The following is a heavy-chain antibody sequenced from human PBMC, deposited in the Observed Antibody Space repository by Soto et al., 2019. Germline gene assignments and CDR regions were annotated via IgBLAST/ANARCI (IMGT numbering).Heavy chain of an antibody. CDR3: ARDLKNDSGDYIVLDAFDV. CDR1: GGSINGGNYY. J-gene: IGHJ3*01. V-gene: IGHV4-31*03. CDR2: ISDSGNT. Sequence: SETLSLTCTVTGGSINGGNYYWSWIRQPPGKGLEWIGYISDSGNTFYTPSLASRLTVSLDTSQNYFTLELTSVTAADTAIYYCARDLKNDSGDYIVLDAFDVWGHGAMVTVSS. D-gene: IGHD4-17*01.